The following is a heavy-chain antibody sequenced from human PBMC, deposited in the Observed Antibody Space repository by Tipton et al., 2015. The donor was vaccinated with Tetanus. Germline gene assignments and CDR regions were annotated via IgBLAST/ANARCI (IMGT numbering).Heavy chain of an antibody. J-gene: IGHJ6*02. Sequence: TLSLTCTVSGGSISSFYWTWIRQPPGKGLEWIGYIFDTGSTNYNPSLKSRVTMSVDTSKNQFSLHLTSVTAADTAVYYCAKDRALSGYLFYYGMDVWGQGTTVTVSS. V-gene: IGHV4-59*01. CDR3: AKDRALSGYLFYYGMDV. D-gene: IGHD5-12*01. CDR2: IFDTGST. CDR1: GGSISSFY.